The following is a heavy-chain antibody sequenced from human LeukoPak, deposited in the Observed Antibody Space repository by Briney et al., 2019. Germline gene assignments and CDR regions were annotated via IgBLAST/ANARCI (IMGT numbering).Heavy chain of an antibody. Sequence: PSQTLSLTCAISGDSVSSNSAAWNWIRQSPSRGLEWLRRTYYRSKWYNDYAVSVKSRITINPDTSKNQFSLQLNSVTPEDTAVYYCAREGDYGSGSYYHYYYYYGMDVWGKGTTVTVSS. CDR1: GDSVSSNSAA. CDR2: TYYRSKWYN. J-gene: IGHJ6*04. CDR3: AREGDYGSGSYYHYYYYYGMDV. V-gene: IGHV6-1*01. D-gene: IGHD3-10*01.